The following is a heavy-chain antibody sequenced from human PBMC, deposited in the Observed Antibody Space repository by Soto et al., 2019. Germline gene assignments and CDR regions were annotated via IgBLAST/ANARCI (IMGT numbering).Heavy chain of an antibody. J-gene: IGHJ4*02. CDR3: ARAYSGSYYSTH. D-gene: IGHD1-26*01. Sequence: GGSVRLSCAASGFTFSSYSMNWVRQAPGKGLEWVSSISSSSSYIYYADSVKGRFTISRDNAKNSLYLQMNSLRAEDTAVYYCARAYSGSYYSTHWGQGTLVTVSS. V-gene: IGHV3-21*01. CDR2: ISSSSSYI. CDR1: GFTFSSYS.